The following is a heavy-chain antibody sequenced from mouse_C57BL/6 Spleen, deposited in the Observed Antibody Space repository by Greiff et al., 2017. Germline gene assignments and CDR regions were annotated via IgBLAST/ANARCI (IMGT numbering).Heavy chain of an antibody. V-gene: IGHV1-15*01. D-gene: IGHD1-1*01. CDR1: GYTFTDYE. CDR3: TRWITTVERYFDV. Sequence: VQGVESGAELVRPGASVTLSCKASGYTFTDYEMHWVKQTPVHGLEWIGAIDPETGGTAYNQKFKGKAILTADKSSSTAYMELRSLTSEDSAVYYWTRWITTVERYFDVWGTGTTVTVSS. J-gene: IGHJ1*03. CDR2: IDPETGGT.